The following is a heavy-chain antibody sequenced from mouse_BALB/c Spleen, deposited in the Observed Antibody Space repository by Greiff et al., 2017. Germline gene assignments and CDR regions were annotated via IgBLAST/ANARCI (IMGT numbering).Heavy chain of an antibody. V-gene: IGHV5-6-5*01. CDR2: ISSGGST. Sequence: DVKLVESGGGLVKPGGSLKLSCAASGFTFSSYAMSWVRQTPEKRLEWVASISSGGSTYYPDSVKGRFTISRDNARNILYLQMSSLRSEDTAMYYCARGYDGYGAMDYWGQGTSVTVSS. D-gene: IGHD2-3*01. CDR3: ARGYDGYGAMDY. CDR1: GFTFSSYA. J-gene: IGHJ4*01.